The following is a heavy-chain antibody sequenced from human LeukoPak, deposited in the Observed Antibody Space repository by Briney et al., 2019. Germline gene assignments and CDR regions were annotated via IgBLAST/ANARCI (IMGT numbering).Heavy chain of an antibody. CDR3: ARCTREPPDAFDI. Sequence: GASVKVSCKASGYIFTSYAISWVRQAPGQGLEWMGGIIPIFGTANYAQKFQGRVTITADESTSTAYMELSSLRSEDTAVYYCARCTREPPDAFDIWGQGTMVTVSS. J-gene: IGHJ3*02. CDR2: IIPIFGTA. CDR1: GYIFTSYA. D-gene: IGHD1-26*01. V-gene: IGHV1-69*13.